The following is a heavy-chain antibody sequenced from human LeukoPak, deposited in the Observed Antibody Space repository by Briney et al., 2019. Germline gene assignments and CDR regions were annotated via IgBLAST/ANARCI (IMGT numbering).Heavy chain of an antibody. CDR2: IIPIFGTA. CDR1: GGTFSSYA. D-gene: IGHD2-21*02. Sequence: GSSVKVSCKASGGTFSSYAISWVRQAPGQGLEWMGRIIPIFGTANYAQKFQGRVTITTDESTSTAYMELSSLRSEDTAVYHCARAQLAYCGGDCPDYYYYYMDVWGKGTTVTVSS. J-gene: IGHJ6*03. V-gene: IGHV1-69*05. CDR3: ARAQLAYCGGDCPDYYYYYMDV.